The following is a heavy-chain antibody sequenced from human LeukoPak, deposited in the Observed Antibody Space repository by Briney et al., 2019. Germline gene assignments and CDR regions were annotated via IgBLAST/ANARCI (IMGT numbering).Heavy chain of an antibody. CDR2: IYHSGST. Sequence: PSETLSLTCAVSGGSISSGGYSWSWIRQPPGKGLEWVGYIYHSGSTCYNPSLKSRVTISVDRSKNQFSLKLSSVTAADTAVYYCASWSTAERGWKVGANPLGYWGQGTLVTVSS. CDR1: GGSISSGGYS. CDR3: ASWSTAERGWKVGANPLGY. V-gene: IGHV4-30-2*01. J-gene: IGHJ4*02. D-gene: IGHD1-26*01.